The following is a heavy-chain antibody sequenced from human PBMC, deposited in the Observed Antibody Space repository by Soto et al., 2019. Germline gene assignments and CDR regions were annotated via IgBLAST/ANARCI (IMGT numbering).Heavy chain of an antibody. CDR1: GFTFSSYA. CDR2: ISGSGGST. Sequence: EVQLLESGGGLVQPGGSLRLSCAASGFTFSSYAMSWVRQAPGKGLEWVSAISGSGGSTYYADSVKGRFTISRDNSKNTLYQQMNSLRAEDTAVYYCAKGRNSSPGYFDLWGRGTLVTVSS. J-gene: IGHJ2*01. CDR3: AKGRNSSPGYFDL. D-gene: IGHD6-13*01. V-gene: IGHV3-23*01.